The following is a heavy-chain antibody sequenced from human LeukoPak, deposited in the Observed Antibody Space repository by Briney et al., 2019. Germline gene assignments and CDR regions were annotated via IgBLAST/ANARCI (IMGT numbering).Heavy chain of an antibody. V-gene: IGHV4-59*01. CDR3: ARSGDSSAYYSL. D-gene: IGHD3-22*01. Sequence: PSETLSLTCAVSGGSLSGFYWSWIRQPPGKGLEWIGNVYYVGSTSYSPSLKSRVTISLDTSKNQFSLEMNSVTAADTAVYYCARSGDSSAYYSLWGQGILVTVSS. J-gene: IGHJ4*02. CDR2: VYYVGST. CDR1: GGSLSGFY.